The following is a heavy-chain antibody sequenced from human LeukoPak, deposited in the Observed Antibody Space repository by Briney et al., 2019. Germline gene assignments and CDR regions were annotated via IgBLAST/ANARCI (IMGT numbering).Heavy chain of an antibody. CDR1: GFTFGDYA. CDR2: IRSKAYGGTT. J-gene: IGHJ5*02. D-gene: IGHD3-3*01. Sequence: KPGGSRRLSCTASGFTFGDYAMSWFRQAPGKGLEWVGFIRSKAYGGTTEYAASVKGRFTISRDDSKSIAYLQMNSLKTEDTAVYYCTRVTSRYYDFWSGYQWFDPWGQGTLVTVSS. CDR3: TRVTSRYYDFWSGYQWFDP. V-gene: IGHV3-49*05.